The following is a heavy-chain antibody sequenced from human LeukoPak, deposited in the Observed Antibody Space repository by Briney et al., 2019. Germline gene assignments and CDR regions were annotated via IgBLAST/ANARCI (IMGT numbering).Heavy chain of an antibody. CDR3: AGHSSSWYNWFDP. V-gene: IGHV4-59*01. J-gene: IGHJ5*02. Sequence: SETLSLTCTVSGGSISSYYWSWIRQPPGTGLEWIGYIYYSGSTNYKPSLKSRVTISVDTSKNQFSLKLSSVTAADTAVYYCAGHSSSWYNWFDPWGQGTLVTVSS. D-gene: IGHD6-13*01. CDR1: GGSISSYY. CDR2: IYYSGST.